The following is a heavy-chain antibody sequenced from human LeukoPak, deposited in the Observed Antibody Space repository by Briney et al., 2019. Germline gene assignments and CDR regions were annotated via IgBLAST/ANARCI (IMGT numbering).Heavy chain of an antibody. CDR3: ARDSPYVWFDP. Sequence: SETLSLTCTVSGGSISSGGYYWSWLRQHPGKGLEWIGYIYYSGSTYYNPSLKSRVTISVDTSKNQFSLKLSSVTAADTAVYYCARDSPYVWFDPWGQGTLVTVSS. V-gene: IGHV4-31*03. D-gene: IGHD3-16*01. CDR1: GGSISSGGYY. J-gene: IGHJ5*02. CDR2: IYYSGST.